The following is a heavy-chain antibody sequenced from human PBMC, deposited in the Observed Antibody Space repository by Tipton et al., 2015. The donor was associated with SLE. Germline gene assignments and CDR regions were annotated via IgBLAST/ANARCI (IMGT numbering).Heavy chain of an antibody. CDR3: ARETGTYYSTWSDS. Sequence: TLSLTCSVSGASMNSGSYSWHWIRQPAGKALQWLGHIDSSGNTYYNPSLRSRVSISVDVSRNQFSLTLNSVTAADTATYSCARETGTYYSTWSDSWGQGTLVTVSS. CDR2: IDSSGNT. V-gene: IGHV4-61*09. J-gene: IGHJ5*01. D-gene: IGHD1-26*01. CDR1: GASMNSGSYS.